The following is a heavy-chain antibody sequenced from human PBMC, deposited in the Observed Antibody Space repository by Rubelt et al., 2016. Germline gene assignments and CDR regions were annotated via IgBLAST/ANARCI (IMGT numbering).Heavy chain of an antibody. D-gene: IGHD3-10*01. J-gene: IGHJ4*02. V-gene: IGHV4-34*01. CDR1: GGSFSGYY. CDR2: INHSGTT. CDR3: ARFHYYGSGSKRGLDY. Sequence: QVQLQQWGAGLLKPSETLSLTCAVYGGSFSGYYWSWIRQPPGKGLEWIGEINHSGTTNYNPSVKSGVTFSVATSTNQFSLKCSSVTAADTAVYYCARFHYYGSGSKRGLDYWGQGSLVTVSS.